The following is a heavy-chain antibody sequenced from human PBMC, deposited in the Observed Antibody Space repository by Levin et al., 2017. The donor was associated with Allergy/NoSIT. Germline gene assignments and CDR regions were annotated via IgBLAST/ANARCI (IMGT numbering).Heavy chain of an antibody. D-gene: IGHD3-22*01. CDR2: ISVDGSST. V-gene: IGHV3-30-3*01. J-gene: IGHJ5*02. CDR3: AKEVGSSGHSGWFDP. CDR1: GFTVSTSV. Sequence: PGGSLRLSCAASGFTVSTSVLHWVRQAPGKGLEWVSSISVDGSSTHYADSVKGRFTISKDNSENTVYLQMDSLRAEDTAVFYCAKEVGSSGHSGWFDPWGQGTLVTVSS.